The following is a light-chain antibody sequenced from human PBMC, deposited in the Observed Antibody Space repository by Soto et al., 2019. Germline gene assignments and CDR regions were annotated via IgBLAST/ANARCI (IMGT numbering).Light chain of an antibody. CDR2: KAS. CDR3: QQYDSYSFYT. V-gene: IGKV1-5*03. CDR1: HSISNW. Sequence: DIQMTQSPSTLSASVGDRVTITCRASHSISNWLAWYQQKPGKARKLLIYKASSLESGVPSRFSGSGSGTEFTLTISSLQPDDFATYYCQQYDSYSFYTFGQGTKLEIK. J-gene: IGKJ2*01.